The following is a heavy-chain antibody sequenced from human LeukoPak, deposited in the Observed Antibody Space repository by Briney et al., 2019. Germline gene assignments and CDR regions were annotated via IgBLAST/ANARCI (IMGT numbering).Heavy chain of an antibody. CDR3: ARDYYDSSGYYYPKDY. Sequence: ASVKVSCKASGYTFTGYYMHWVRQAPGQGLEWMGWINPNSGGTNYAQKFQGRVTMTRDTSISTAYMELSRLRSDNTAVYYCARDYYDSSGYYYPKDYWGQGTPVTVSS. J-gene: IGHJ4*02. CDR2: INPNSGGT. D-gene: IGHD3-22*01. V-gene: IGHV1-2*02. CDR1: GYTFTGYY.